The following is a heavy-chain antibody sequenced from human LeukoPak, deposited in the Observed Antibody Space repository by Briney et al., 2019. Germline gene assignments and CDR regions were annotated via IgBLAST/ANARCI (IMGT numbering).Heavy chain of an antibody. CDR2: IYYSGST. D-gene: IGHD6-19*01. Sequence: SETLSLTCTVSGRSISSYYWSWIRQPPGKGLEWVGYIYYSGSTNYNPSLKSRVTISVDTPKNQFSLKLSSVTAADTAVYYCARRAAVADSFYYWGEGTLLTVSS. CDR1: GRSISSYY. J-gene: IGHJ4*02. CDR3: ARRAAVADSFYY. V-gene: IGHV4-59*01.